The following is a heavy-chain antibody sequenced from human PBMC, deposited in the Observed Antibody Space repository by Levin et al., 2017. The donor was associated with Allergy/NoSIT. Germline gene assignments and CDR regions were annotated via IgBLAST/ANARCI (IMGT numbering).Heavy chain of an antibody. CDR2: IIPIFGTA. V-gene: IGHV1-69*13. J-gene: IGHJ2*01. CDR1: GGTLRSDG. Sequence: SVKVSCKASGGTLRSDGISWVRQAPGQGLEWMGGIIPIFGTANYAQKFQGRVTITADESTSTAYMELSSLRAEDTAVYYCAIHYGSGSYYVNWHFDLWGRGTLVTVSS. CDR3: AIHYGSGSYYVNWHFDL. D-gene: IGHD3-10*01.